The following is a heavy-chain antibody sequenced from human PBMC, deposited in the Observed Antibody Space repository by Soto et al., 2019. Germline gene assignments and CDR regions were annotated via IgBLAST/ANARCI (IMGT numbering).Heavy chain of an antibody. CDR1: GFTLSDYY. CDR2: ISSSGSTI. CDR3: ARSGYSYGYSVY. J-gene: IGHJ4*02. D-gene: IGHD5-18*01. V-gene: IGHV3-11*01. Sequence: WGSLRLSCAASGFTLSDYYMSWIRQAPGKGLEWVSYISSSGSTIYYADPVKGRFTISRDNAKNSLYLQMNSLRAEDTAVYYCARSGYSYGYSVYWGQGTLVTVSS.